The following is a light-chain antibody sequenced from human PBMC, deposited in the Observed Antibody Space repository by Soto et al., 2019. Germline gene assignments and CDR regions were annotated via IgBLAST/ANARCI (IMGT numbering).Light chain of an antibody. J-gene: IGKJ4*01. V-gene: IGKV1-5*03. CDR1: QSISPW. CDR2: KAS. Sequence: IQLTQSPSTMSASVGDRVTITCRASQSISPWLAWYQQRPGKAPKLLIYKASTLESEVPSRFSGSGSGTEFTLAISSLQPEDSATYYCQQYNMYSFTFGEGTKVELK. CDR3: QQYNMYSFT.